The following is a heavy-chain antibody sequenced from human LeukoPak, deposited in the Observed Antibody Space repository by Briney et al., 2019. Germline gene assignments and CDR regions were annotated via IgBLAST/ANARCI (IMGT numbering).Heavy chain of an antibody. CDR1: GGSMSNYY. Sequence: SSETLSLTCTVTGGSMSNYYGSWIPQPPGKGLDWVGYIYYSGSTNYNPSLKSRVTISVDTSKNKFSLKLRSVTAADTAVYYCARVCGGDCYPLGFDPWGQGTLVTVSS. V-gene: IGHV4-59*01. CDR2: IYYSGST. J-gene: IGHJ5*02. CDR3: ARVCGGDCYPLGFDP. D-gene: IGHD2-21*02.